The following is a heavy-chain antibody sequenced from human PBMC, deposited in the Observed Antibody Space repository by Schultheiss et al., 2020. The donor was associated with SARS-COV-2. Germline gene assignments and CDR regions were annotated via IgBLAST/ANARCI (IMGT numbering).Heavy chain of an antibody. CDR3: ARSTGYYYDSSCYYRPRYFDL. D-gene: IGHD3-22*01. Sequence: SQTLSLTCAVSGGSFSGYYWSWIRQPPGKGLEWIGSIYHSGSTYYNPSLKSRVTISVDTSKNQFSLKLSSVTAADTAVYYCARSTGYYYDSSCYYRPRYFDLWGRGTRVTVSS. J-gene: IGHJ2*01. CDR1: GGSFSGYY. V-gene: IGHV4-34*09. CDR2: IYHSGST.